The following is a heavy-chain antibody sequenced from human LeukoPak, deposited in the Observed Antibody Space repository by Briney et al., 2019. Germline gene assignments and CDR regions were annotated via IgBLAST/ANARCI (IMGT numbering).Heavy chain of an antibody. D-gene: IGHD2-2*01. CDR1: GGTFSSYA. CDR3: ARAEYCSSTSCYELDY. V-gene: IGHV1-69*05. J-gene: IGHJ4*02. Sequence: ASVKVSCKASGGTFSSYAISWVRQAPGQGLEWMGGIIPIFGTANYAQKFQGRVTITTDESTSTAYMELSSLRSEDTAVYYCARAEYCSSTSCYELDYWGQGTLVTVSS. CDR2: IIPIFGTA.